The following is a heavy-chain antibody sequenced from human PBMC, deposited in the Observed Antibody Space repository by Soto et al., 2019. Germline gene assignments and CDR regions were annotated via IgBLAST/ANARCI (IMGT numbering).Heavy chain of an antibody. CDR1: GFTFSSYS. J-gene: IGHJ6*03. D-gene: IGHD6-13*01. Sequence: PGGSLRLSCAASGFTFSSYSMNWARQAPGKGLEWVSSISSSSSYIYYADSVKGRFTISRDNAKNSLYLQMNSLRAEDTAVYYCARAEGVPILAARHTGYYYMDVWGKGTTVTVSS. V-gene: IGHV3-21*06. CDR3: ARAEGVPILAARHTGYYYMDV. CDR2: ISSSSSYI.